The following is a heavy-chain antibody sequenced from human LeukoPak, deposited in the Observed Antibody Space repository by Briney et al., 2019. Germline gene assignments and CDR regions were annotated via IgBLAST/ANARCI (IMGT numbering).Heavy chain of an antibody. D-gene: IGHD6-13*01. Sequence: GASVKVSCKASGYTFTSYTMNWVRQPPGQGLEWMGWINTNTGNPTYAQGFTGRFVFSLDTSVSTAYLQISSLKAEDTAVYYCARGHSSSWADYWGQGTLVTVSS. CDR1: GYTFTSYT. CDR2: INTNTGNP. J-gene: IGHJ4*02. CDR3: ARGHSSSWADY. V-gene: IGHV7-4-1*02.